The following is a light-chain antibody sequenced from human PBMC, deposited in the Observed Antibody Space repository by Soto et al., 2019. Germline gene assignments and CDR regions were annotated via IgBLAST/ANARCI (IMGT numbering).Light chain of an antibody. J-gene: IGKJ1*01. CDR2: AAS. V-gene: IGKV1-9*01. CDR3: QQHNTYPRT. Sequence: DIQLTQSPSFLSPSIGESVTITCRASQVISTSLAWYQVKPGKAPKLLIYAASTLESGVPSRFSATVSGTEFSRTITSLLPDYFATYYCQQHNTYPRTFGQGTTVEI. CDR1: QVISTS.